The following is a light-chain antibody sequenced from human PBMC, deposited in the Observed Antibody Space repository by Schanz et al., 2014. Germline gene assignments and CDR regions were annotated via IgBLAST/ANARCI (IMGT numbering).Light chain of an antibody. V-gene: IGKV3-15*01. CDR1: QNIFSN. J-gene: IGKJ2*01. CDR2: GAS. CDR3: QQYNNWLQT. Sequence: EMVMTQSPATLSVSPGERATLSCRASQNIFSNLAWYQQKSGQAPRLLIYGASTRATGIPARFSGSGSGTEFTLTISSLQSEDFAVYYCQQYNNWLQTFGQGTKLEIK.